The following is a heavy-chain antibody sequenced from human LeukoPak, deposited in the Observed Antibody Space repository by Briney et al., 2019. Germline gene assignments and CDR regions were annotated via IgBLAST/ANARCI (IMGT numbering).Heavy chain of an antibody. V-gene: IGHV3-53*01. Sequence: AGGSLRLSCAASGFTFSSYAMSWVRQAPGKGLEWVSVIYSGGSTYYADSVKGLFTISRDNSKNTLYLQMNSLRAEDTAVYYCARAPEWELQYFQHWGQGTLVTVSS. CDR3: ARAPEWELQYFQH. J-gene: IGHJ1*01. CDR1: GFTFSSYA. D-gene: IGHD1-26*01. CDR2: IYSGGST.